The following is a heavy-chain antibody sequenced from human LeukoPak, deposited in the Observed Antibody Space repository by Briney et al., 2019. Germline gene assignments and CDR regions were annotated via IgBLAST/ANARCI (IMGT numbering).Heavy chain of an antibody. CDR3: ARDGDGSGSPGGC. Sequence: PSETLSLTCTVSGGSISSSSYYWGWIRQPPGKGLEWIGSIYYSGSTYYNPSLKSRVTISVDTSKNQFSLKLSSVTAADTAVYYCARDGDGSGSPGGCWGQGTLVTVSS. CDR2: IYYSGST. J-gene: IGHJ4*02. V-gene: IGHV4-39*07. D-gene: IGHD1-26*01. CDR1: GGSISSSSYY.